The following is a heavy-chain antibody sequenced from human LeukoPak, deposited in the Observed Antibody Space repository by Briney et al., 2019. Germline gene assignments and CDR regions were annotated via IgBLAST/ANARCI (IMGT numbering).Heavy chain of an antibody. D-gene: IGHD3-22*01. J-gene: IGHJ4*02. CDR3: AKSDYYYDSSGYYPHFDY. CDR2: IGGSGGST. CDR1: GFTFSSYG. V-gene: IGHV3-23*01. Sequence: GSLRLSCAASGFTFSSYGMSWVRRAPGNGLEWVSAIGGSGGSTYYADSVKGRFTISRDNSKNTLYLQMNSLRAEDTAVYYCAKSDYYYDSSGYYPHFDYWGQGTLVTVSS.